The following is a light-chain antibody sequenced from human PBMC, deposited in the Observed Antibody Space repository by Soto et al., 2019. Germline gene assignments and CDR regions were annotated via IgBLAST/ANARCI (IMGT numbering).Light chain of an antibody. Sequence: DIQMTQSPSSLSASVGDRVTITCRASQGISNYLAWYQQKPGKVPNLLIYTASTLQTGVPSTFSGSAFGTEFTLTISILQPEDFATYYCQQLAGFPITFGQGTRREIK. CDR3: QQLAGFPIT. V-gene: IGKV1-9*01. J-gene: IGKJ5*01. CDR2: TAS. CDR1: QGISNY.